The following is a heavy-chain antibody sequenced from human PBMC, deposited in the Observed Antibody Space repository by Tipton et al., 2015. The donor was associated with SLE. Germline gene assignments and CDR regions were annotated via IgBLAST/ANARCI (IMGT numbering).Heavy chain of an antibody. CDR1: GYSFTSYW. V-gene: IGHV5-51*03. J-gene: IGHJ4*02. CDR3: ARGHGSGFYSDN. CDR2: IYPTDSDI. Sequence: QLVRSGAEVKKPGESLKISCKGSGYSFTSYWIVWVRQRPGKGLEWMGIIYPTDSDIIYSPSFQGQVTISADESTSTAYLQLSSLKAADTAMYYCARGHGSGFYSDNWGQGTLVTVSS. D-gene: IGHD3-22*01.